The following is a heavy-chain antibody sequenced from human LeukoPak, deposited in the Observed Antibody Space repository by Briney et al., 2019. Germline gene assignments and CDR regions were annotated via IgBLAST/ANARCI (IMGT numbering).Heavy chain of an antibody. Sequence: PSETLSLTCAVYGGSFSGYYWSWIRQPPGKGPEWIGEINHSGSTNYNPSLKSRVTISVDTSKNQFSLKLSSVTAADTAVYYCAREDYESNAFDIWGQGTMVTVSS. CDR2: INHSGST. CDR1: GGSFSGYY. CDR3: AREDYESNAFDI. J-gene: IGHJ3*02. D-gene: IGHD4-17*01. V-gene: IGHV4-34*01.